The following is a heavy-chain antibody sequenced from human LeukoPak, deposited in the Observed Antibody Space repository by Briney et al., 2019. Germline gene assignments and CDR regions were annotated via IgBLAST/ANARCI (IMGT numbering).Heavy chain of an antibody. CDR3: AREARRSYGMDV. V-gene: IGHV3-21*01. CDR2: ISSSSSYI. Sequence: PGGSLRLSCTASGFTFSDHAMSWVRQAPGKGLEWVSSISSSSSYIYYADSVKGRFTISRDNAKNSLYLQMNSLGAEDTAVYYCAREARRSYGMDVWGKGTTVTVSS. J-gene: IGHJ6*04. CDR1: GFTFSDHA.